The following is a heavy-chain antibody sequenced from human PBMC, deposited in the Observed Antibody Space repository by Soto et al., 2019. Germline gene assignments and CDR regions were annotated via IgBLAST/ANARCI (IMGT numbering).Heavy chain of an antibody. Sequence: QVQLVESGGGVVQPGRSLRLSCAASGFTFSSYGMHWVRQAPGKGLEWVAVIWYDGSNKYYADSVKGRFTISRDNSKNTLYLQMNSLRAEDTAVYYCVMGKDPYSSSWQTFDYWGQGTLVTVSS. CDR1: GFTFSSYG. J-gene: IGHJ4*02. V-gene: IGHV3-33*01. D-gene: IGHD6-13*01. CDR2: IWYDGSNK. CDR3: VMGKDPYSSSWQTFDY.